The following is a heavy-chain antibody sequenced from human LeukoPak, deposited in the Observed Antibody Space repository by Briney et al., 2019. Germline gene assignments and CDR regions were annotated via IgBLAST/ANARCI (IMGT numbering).Heavy chain of an antibody. CDR2: INPNSGDT. CDR3: ARDTARITIFGVAKYMDV. V-gene: IGHV1-2*02. Sequence: ASVKVSCKASGYTFIDYYMHWVRQAPGQGLEWMGWINPNSGDTKYAQKFQGRVTMTRATSISTAYMELSRLRSDDTAVYYCARDTARITIFGVAKYMDVWGKGTTVTVSS. CDR1: GYTFIDYY. D-gene: IGHD3-3*01. J-gene: IGHJ6*03.